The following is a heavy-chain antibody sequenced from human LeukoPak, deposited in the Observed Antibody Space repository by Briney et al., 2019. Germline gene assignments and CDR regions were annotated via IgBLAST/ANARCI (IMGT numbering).Heavy chain of an antibody. CDR3: ARVTGRFSSVSDY. Sequence: SETLSLTCTVSGGSISSGGYSWSWIRQHPGKGLEWIGYIYYSGSTYYNPSLKSRVTISVDTSKNQFSLKLSSVTAADTAVYYCARVTGRFSSVSDYWGQGTLVTVSS. J-gene: IGHJ4*02. D-gene: IGHD7-27*01. CDR2: IYYSGST. CDR1: GGSISSGGYS. V-gene: IGHV4-31*03.